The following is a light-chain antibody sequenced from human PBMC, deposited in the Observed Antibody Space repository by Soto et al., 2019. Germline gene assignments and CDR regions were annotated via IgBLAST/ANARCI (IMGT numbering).Light chain of an antibody. CDR3: QQYGRSPAT. J-gene: IGKJ1*01. V-gene: IGKV3-20*01. CDR2: GAS. CDR1: QSASSNY. Sequence: EIVLTQSPGTLSLSPGERATLSCRASQSASSNYLAWYQQKPGQAPRLLIFGASSRASGIPDRFSGSGSGTDFTLTIGRLEPEDFAVYYCQQYGRSPATFGQGTKVEIK.